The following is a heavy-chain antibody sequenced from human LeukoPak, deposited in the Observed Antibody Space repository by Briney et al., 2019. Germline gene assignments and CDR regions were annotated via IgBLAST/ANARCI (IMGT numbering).Heavy chain of an antibody. CDR2: ISSSSSYI. J-gene: IGHJ4*02. D-gene: IGHD1-26*01. Sequence: GGSLRLSCAASGFTFSSYEMNWVRQAPGKGLEWVSSISSSSSYIYYADSVKGRFTISRDNAKNSLYLQMNSLRAEDTAVYYCAREIVGATFDYWGQGTLVTVSS. V-gene: IGHV3-21*01. CDR1: GFTFSSYE. CDR3: AREIVGATFDY.